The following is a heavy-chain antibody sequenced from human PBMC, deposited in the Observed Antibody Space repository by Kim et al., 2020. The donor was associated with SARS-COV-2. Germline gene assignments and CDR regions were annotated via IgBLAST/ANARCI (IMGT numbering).Heavy chain of an antibody. D-gene: IGHD6-19*01. Sequence: NPALKIRVTISVDTSKNQCSLKLSSVTAADTAVYYCARDLASGWNVFDYWGQGTLVTVSS. V-gene: IGHV4-59*01. CDR3: ARDLASGWNVFDY. J-gene: IGHJ4*02.